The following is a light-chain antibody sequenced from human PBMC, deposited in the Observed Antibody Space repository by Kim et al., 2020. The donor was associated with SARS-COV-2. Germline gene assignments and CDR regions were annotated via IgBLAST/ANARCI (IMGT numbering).Light chain of an antibody. CDR3: QQTYSVPLT. V-gene: IGKV1-39*01. CDR1: QSINNH. CDR2: AAS. Sequence: DIQMTQSPSSLSASVGDRVTVTCRASQSINNHLGWYQQKSGKAPKLLIYAASSLQSGVPSRFSGTGSGTDFTLTIISLQPEDFATYYCQQTYSVPLTFGGGTKVDIK. J-gene: IGKJ4*01.